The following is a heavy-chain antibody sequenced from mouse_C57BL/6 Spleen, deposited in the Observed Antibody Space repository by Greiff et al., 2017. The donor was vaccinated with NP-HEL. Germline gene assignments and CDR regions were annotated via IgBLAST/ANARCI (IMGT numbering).Heavy chain of an antibody. CDR2: IYPGSGST. Sequence: QVQLQQSGAELVKPGASVKMSCKASGYTFTSYWITWVKQRPGQGLEWIGDIYPGSGSTNYNDKFKSKATLTVDTSSSTAYMQLSSLTSEDAAVYYCAKGIYYDEGYWGQGTTLTVSS. V-gene: IGHV1-55*01. CDR1: GYTFTSYW. D-gene: IGHD2-4*01. J-gene: IGHJ2*01. CDR3: AKGIYYDEGY.